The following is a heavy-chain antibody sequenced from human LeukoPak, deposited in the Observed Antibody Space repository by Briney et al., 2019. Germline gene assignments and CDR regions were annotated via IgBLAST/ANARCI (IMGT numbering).Heavy chain of an antibody. CDR2: IIPIFGTA. Sequence: SVEVSCKASGGTFSSYAISWVRQAPGQGLEWMGGIIPIFGTANYAQKFQGRVTITTDESTRTAYMELSSLRSEDTAVYYCARVRPPPSRRAFDIWGQGTMVTVSS. V-gene: IGHV1-69*05. CDR3: ARVRPPPSRRAFDI. CDR1: GGTFSSYA. J-gene: IGHJ3*02.